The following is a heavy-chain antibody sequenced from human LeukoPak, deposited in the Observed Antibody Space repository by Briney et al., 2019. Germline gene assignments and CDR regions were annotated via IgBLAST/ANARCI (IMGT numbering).Heavy chain of an antibody. Sequence: ASVKVSCKASGYTFTSYDINWVRHAAGQGLEWMGFMTPNSGNTGYAQKLQGRVTMTRNNSISTAYMELSSLRSEDTAVYYCARFRYDYGDGPDYWGQGTLVTVS. CDR3: ARFRYDYGDGPDY. CDR1: GYTFTSYD. D-gene: IGHD4/OR15-4a*01. J-gene: IGHJ4*02. CDR2: MTPNSGNT. V-gene: IGHV1-8*01.